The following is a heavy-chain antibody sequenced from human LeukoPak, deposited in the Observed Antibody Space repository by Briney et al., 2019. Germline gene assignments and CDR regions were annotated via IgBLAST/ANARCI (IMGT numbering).Heavy chain of an antibody. CDR2: IYYSGST. D-gene: IGHD5-18*01. Sequence: PSETLSLTCTVSGGSISSSSYYWGWMRQPPGKGLEWIGSIYYSGSTYYNPSLKSRVTISVDTSKNQFSLKLSSVTAADTAVYYCATFTAMVRYFDYWGQGTLVTLSS. V-gene: IGHV4-39*01. CDR3: ATFTAMVRYFDY. CDR1: GGSISSSSYY. J-gene: IGHJ4*02.